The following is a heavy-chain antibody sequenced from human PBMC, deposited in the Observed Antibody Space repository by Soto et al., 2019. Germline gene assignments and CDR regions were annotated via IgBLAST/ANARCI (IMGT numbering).Heavy chain of an antibody. V-gene: IGHV3-23*01. J-gene: IGHJ4*02. CDR2: ISGNGGST. CDR1: GFTFSSYA. Sequence: GGSLRLSCAASGFTFSSYAMSWVRQAPGRGLEWVSIISGNGGSTYYAASVKGRFTISRDSTKNTLYLQMDSLTAEDTAVYYFAKGSEFSNSYTLDFDFWGQGALVTVSS. D-gene: IGHD6-6*01. CDR3: AKGSEFSNSYTLDFDF.